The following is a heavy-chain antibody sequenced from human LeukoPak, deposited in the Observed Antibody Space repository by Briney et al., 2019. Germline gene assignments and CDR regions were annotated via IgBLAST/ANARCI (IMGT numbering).Heavy chain of an antibody. CDR3: ARDKTVTRYFQH. Sequence: PSETLSLTCTVSGGSISSSSYYWGWIRQPPGKGLEWIGSIYYSGSPYYNPSLKSRVTISVDTSKNQFSLKLSSVTAADTAVYYCARDKTVTRYFQHWGQGTLVTVSS. D-gene: IGHD4-17*01. CDR2: IYYSGSP. CDR1: GGSISSSSYY. J-gene: IGHJ1*01. V-gene: IGHV4-39*07.